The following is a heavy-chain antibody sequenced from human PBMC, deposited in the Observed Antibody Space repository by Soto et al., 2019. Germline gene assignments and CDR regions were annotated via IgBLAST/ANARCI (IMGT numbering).Heavy chain of an antibody. Sequence: GGSLRLSCAASGFTFSSYSMNWVRQAPGKGLEWVSYISSSSSTIYYADSVKGRFTISRDNAKNSLYLQMNSLRDEDTAVYYCARDVYSGSYYNVGYYFDYWGQGTLVTVSS. CDR1: GFTFSSYS. D-gene: IGHD3-10*01. CDR2: ISSSSSTI. CDR3: ARDVYSGSYYNVGYYFDY. V-gene: IGHV3-48*02. J-gene: IGHJ4*02.